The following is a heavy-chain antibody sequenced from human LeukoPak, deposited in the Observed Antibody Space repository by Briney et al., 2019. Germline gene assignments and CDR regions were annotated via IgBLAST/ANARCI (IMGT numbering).Heavy chain of an antibody. D-gene: IGHD6-19*01. V-gene: IGHV3-33*06. CDR2: IWYDGSNK. J-gene: IGHJ3*02. CDR1: GFTFSSYG. Sequence: PGGSLRLSCAASGFTFSSYGMHWVRQGPGKGLEWVAVIWYDGSNKYYADSVKGRFTISRDNSKNTLYLQMNSLRAEDTAVYYCAKGAAVATPRAAFDIWGQGTMVTVSS. CDR3: AKGAAVATPRAAFDI.